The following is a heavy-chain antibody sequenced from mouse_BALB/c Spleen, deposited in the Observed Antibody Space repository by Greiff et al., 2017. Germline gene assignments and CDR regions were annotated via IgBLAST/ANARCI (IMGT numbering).Heavy chain of an antibody. CDR2: IYPGNSDT. V-gene: IGHV1-5*01. Sequence: VQLQQSGTVLARPGASVKMSCKASGYSFTSYWMHWVKQRPGQGLEWIGAIYPGNSDTSYNQKFKGKAKLTAVTSASTAYMELSSLTNEDSAVYYCTRSRDGYRGGFAYWGQGTLVTVSA. CDR1: GYSFTSYW. CDR3: TRSRDGYRGGFAY. D-gene: IGHD2-3*01. J-gene: IGHJ3*01.